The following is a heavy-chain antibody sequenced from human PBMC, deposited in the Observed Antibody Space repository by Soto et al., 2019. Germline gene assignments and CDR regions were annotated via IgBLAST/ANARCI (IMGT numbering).Heavy chain of an antibody. Sequence: PGGSLRLSCAASGFTFSSYSMNWVRQAPGKGLEWVSYISSSSSTIYYADSVKGRLTISRDNAKNSLYLQMNSLRDEDTAVYYCGRGGGGGLWEPTDAFDIWGQGTMVTVSS. CDR1: GFTFSSYS. CDR2: ISSSSSTI. CDR3: GRGGGGGLWEPTDAFDI. J-gene: IGHJ3*02. V-gene: IGHV3-48*02. D-gene: IGHD1-26*01.